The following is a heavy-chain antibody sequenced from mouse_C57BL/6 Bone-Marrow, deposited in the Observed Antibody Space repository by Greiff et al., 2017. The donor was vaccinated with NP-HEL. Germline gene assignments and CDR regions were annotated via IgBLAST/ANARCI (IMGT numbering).Heavy chain of an antibody. J-gene: IGHJ3*01. CDR2: IYPGSGNT. D-gene: IGHD3-2*02. CDR3: ERGGQLRILFAY. Sequence: QVQLKESGAELVRPGASVKLSCKASGYTFTDYYINWVKQRPGQGLEWIARIYPGSGNTYYNEKFKGKATLTAEKSSSTAYMQLSSLTSEVSAVYFCERGGQLRILFAYWGQGTLVTVSA. V-gene: IGHV1-76*01. CDR1: GYTFTDYY.